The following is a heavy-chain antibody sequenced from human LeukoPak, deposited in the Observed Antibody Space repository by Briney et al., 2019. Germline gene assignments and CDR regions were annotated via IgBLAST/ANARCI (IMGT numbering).Heavy chain of an antibody. Sequence: GESLKISCRASGYTFMNDWIAWVRQMPGKGLEWMGMVRPRDSDTVYSPSFQGQVSVSVDKSISTAYLQWSTLEASDTAVYYCAILKYLDPTHYFDYWGQGTLVTVSS. V-gene: IGHV5-51*03. D-gene: IGHD2-8*01. J-gene: IGHJ4*02. CDR3: AILKYLDPTHYFDY. CDR2: VRPRDSDT. CDR1: GYTFMNDW.